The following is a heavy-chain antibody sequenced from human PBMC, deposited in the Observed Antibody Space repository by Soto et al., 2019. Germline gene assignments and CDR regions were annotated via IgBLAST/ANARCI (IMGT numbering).Heavy chain of an antibody. Sequence: EVQLVESGGDLVKPRGSLRLSCAASGFTFNNAWLSWVRQAPGKGLEWVGRIKSTINGGTTDYAAPVRGRFTISRDDSKNMLYLQMNSLKTEDTAVYYCTTGLGQQLVVFDYWGQGTLLTVSS. V-gene: IGHV3-15*01. CDR1: GFTFNNAW. D-gene: IGHD6-13*01. CDR3: TTGLGQQLVVFDY. J-gene: IGHJ4*02. CDR2: IKSTINGGTT.